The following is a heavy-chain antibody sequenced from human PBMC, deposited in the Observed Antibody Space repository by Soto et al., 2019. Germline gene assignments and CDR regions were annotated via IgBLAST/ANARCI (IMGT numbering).Heavy chain of an antibody. V-gene: IGHV1-18*01. Sequence: GASVKVSCKASGDTFTSYGISWVRQAPGQGLEWMGWTSAYNDNTNYAQKFQGRVTMTTDTSTSTAYMELRSLRSDDTAVYYCARDLGYCSRTSCYRNWFDPWGQGTLVTVSS. J-gene: IGHJ5*02. CDR3: ARDLGYCSRTSCYRNWFDP. D-gene: IGHD2-2*01. CDR2: TSAYNDNT. CDR1: GDTFTSYG.